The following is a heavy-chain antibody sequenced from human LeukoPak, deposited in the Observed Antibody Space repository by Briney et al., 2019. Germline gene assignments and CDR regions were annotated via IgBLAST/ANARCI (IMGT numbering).Heavy chain of an antibody. V-gene: IGHV3-23*01. CDR2: ISGSGGST. J-gene: IGHJ4*02. Sequence: GGSLRLSCAASGFTFSSYAMSWVRQAPGKGLEWVSAISGSGGSTYYADSVKGRFTISRDNSKNTLYLRMNSLRAEDTAVYYCATVAAAGTRRTPYFDYWGQGTLVTVSS. CDR3: ATVAAAGTRRTPYFDY. CDR1: GFTFSSYA. D-gene: IGHD6-13*01.